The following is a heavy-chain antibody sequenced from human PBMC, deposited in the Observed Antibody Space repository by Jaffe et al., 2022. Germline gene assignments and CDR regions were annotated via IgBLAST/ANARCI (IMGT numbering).Heavy chain of an antibody. J-gene: IGHJ3*02. CDR1: GFTFSSYA. CDR3: AKDPRDRLRWNYPDAFDI. D-gene: IGHD1-7*01. CDR2: ISGSGGST. Sequence: EVQLLESGGGLVQPGGSLRLSCAASGFTFSSYAMSWVRQAPGKGLEWVSAISGSGGSTYYADSVKGRFTISRDNSKNTLYLQMNSLRAEDTAVYYCAKDPRDRLRWNYPDAFDIWGQGTMVTVSS. V-gene: IGHV3-23*01.